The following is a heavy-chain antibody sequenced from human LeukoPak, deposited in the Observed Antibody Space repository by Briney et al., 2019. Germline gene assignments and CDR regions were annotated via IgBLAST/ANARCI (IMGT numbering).Heavy chain of an antibody. CDR2: INPNSGGT. CDR1: GYTFTGYY. J-gene: IGHJ3*02. Sequence: VSCKASGYTFTGYYMHWVRQAPGQGLEWMGRINPNSGGTKYAQKFQSRVTMNRDTSISTAYMELSRLRSDVTAVYYCARDPGYSSADDAFDIWGQGTMVTVSS. D-gene: IGHD6-19*01. CDR3: ARDPGYSSADDAFDI. V-gene: IGHV1-2*06.